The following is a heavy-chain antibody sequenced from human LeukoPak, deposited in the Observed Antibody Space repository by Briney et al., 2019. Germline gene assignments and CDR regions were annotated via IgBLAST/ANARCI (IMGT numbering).Heavy chain of an antibody. V-gene: IGHV3-66*02. D-gene: IGHD2-15*01. CDR2: IYSGGST. Sequence: GGSLRLSCAASGFTVSSNYMSWVRQAPGKGLEWVSVIYSGGSTYYADSVKGRFTISRDNSKNTLYLQMNSLRAEDTAVYYCASSRVVVGYYMDVWGKGTTVTVSS. CDR1: GFTVSSNY. J-gene: IGHJ6*03. CDR3: ASSRVVVGYYMDV.